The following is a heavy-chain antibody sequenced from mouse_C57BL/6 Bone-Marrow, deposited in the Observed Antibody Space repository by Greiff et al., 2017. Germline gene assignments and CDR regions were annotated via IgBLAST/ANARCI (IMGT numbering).Heavy chain of an antibody. CDR1: GYTFTSYT. J-gene: IGHJ2*01. CDR2: INPSSGYT. CDR3: ARSQLGLFDY. D-gene: IGHD4-1*02. V-gene: IGHV1-4*01. Sequence: VQLQQSGAELARPGASVKMSCKASGYTFTSYTMHWVKQRPGQGLEWIGYINPSSGYTKYNQKFKDKATLTADKSSSTAYMQLSSLTSEDSAVYYCARSQLGLFDYWGQGTTLTVSS.